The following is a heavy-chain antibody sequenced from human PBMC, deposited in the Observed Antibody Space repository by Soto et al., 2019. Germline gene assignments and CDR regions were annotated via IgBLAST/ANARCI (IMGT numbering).Heavy chain of an antibody. CDR3: ARDGNYESRGYSHWFDP. CDR2: ISAYNGNT. Sequence: QVQLVQSGAEVKKPGASVKVSCKASGYTFTSYGISWVRQAPGQGLEWMGWISAYNGNTNYAQKLQGRVTMTTDTATSTAYMELRSLRSDDTAVYYCARDGNYESRGYSHWFDPWGQGTLVTVSS. V-gene: IGHV1-18*01. CDR1: GYTFTSYG. J-gene: IGHJ5*02. D-gene: IGHD3-22*01.